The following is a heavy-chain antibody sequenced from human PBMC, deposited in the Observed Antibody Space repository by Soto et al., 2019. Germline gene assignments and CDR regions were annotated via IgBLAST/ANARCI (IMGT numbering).Heavy chain of an antibody. J-gene: IGHJ4*02. V-gene: IGHV1-58*01. D-gene: IGHD3-22*01. Sequence: SVKVSCKASGFNFRTTAVQWVRQARGQRLEWIGWIVVGSGNTNYAQKFQERVTITRDMSTSTAYMDVSSLRSEDTAVYYCAADPYYYDRSDNYAFDQWGQGTLATVSS. CDR3: AADPYYYDRSDNYAFDQ. CDR2: IVVGSGNT. CDR1: GFNFRTTA.